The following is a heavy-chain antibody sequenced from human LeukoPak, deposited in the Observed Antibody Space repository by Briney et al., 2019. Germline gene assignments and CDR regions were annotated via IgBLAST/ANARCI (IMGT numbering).Heavy chain of an antibody. J-gene: IGHJ4*02. D-gene: IGHD3-9*01. CDR1: GYTFTSYY. V-gene: IGHV1-8*02. Sequence: ASVKVSCKASGYTFTSYYMHWVRQAPGQGLEWMGWISAYNGNTNYAQKLQGRVTMTRNTSISTAYMELSSLRSEDTAVYYCARGRPRYFDWLSFDYWGQGTLVTVSS. CDR3: ARGRPRYFDWLSFDY. CDR2: ISAYNGNT.